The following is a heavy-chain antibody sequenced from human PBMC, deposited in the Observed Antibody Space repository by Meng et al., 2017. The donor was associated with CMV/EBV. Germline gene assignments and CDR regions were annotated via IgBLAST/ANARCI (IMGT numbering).Heavy chain of an antibody. J-gene: IGHJ4*02. CDR1: GFTFSNYS. CDR2: ISSSSSNI. D-gene: IGHD1-26*01. CDR3: AREVGAIDY. V-gene: IGHV3-21*01. Sequence: GESLKISCAASGFTFSNYSMNWVRQAPGKGLEWVSSISSSSSNIYYADSVKGRFTISRDNAKNSLYLQMNSLRAEDTAVYYCAREVGAIDYWGQGTLVTVSS.